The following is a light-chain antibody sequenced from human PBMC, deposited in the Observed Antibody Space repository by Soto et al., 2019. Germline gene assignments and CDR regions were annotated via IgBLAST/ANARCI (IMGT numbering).Light chain of an antibody. CDR1: QSVSSN. Sequence: EIVRTQPPATLSVSPGERATLSFRASQSVSSNLAWYQQKPGQAPRLLIYGASTRATGIPARFSGSGSGTDFTLTISRLEPEDFAVYYCQQYGSSLWTFGQGTKVDIK. V-gene: IGKV3D-15*01. CDR3: QQYGSSLWT. CDR2: GAS. J-gene: IGKJ1*01.